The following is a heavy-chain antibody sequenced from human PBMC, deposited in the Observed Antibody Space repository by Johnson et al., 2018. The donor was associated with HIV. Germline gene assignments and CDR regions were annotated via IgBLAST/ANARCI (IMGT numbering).Heavy chain of an antibody. D-gene: IGHD7-27*01. V-gene: IGHV3-30*14. Sequence: QMQLVESGGGVVQPGGSLTLTCEASGFAFSNSALHCVRQAPGKGLEWVAVISDDAVYNHYGDSVKGRFSISRDNAKNTLSLQMNRLRIEDTAVYYCARLGAITATGVGALDIWGRGTMVTVSS. CDR2: ISDDAVYN. J-gene: IGHJ3*02. CDR1: GFAFSNSA. CDR3: ARLGAITATGVGALDI.